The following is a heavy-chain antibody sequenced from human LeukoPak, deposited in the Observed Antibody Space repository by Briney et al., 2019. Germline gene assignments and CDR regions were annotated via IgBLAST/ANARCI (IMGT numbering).Heavy chain of an antibody. CDR1: GFTFSSYS. J-gene: IGHJ4*02. CDR3: ARDMTTVVTRGGFDY. V-gene: IGHV3-21*01. CDR2: ISSSSSYI. D-gene: IGHD4-23*01. Sequence: GGSLRLSCAASGFTFSSYSMNWVRQAPGKGLEWASSISSSSSYIYYADSVKGRFTISRDNAKNSLYLQMNSLRAEDTAVYYCARDMTTVVTRGGFDYWGQGTLVTVSS.